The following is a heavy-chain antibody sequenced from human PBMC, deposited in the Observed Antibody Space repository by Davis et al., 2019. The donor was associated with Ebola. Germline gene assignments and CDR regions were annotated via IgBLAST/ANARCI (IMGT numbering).Heavy chain of an antibody. CDR2: IDHSGTT. CDR1: GFTFSSYS. V-gene: IGHV4-34*01. D-gene: IGHD2-21*02. Sequence: GSLRLSCAASGFTFSSYSMNWVRQAPGKGLEWLGEIDHSGTTNSNPSLKSRVTISVDKSKNHVSLNLNSVTAADTAVYYCARSPGRSLVVTALSRNFDLWGRGTLVTVSS. CDR3: ARSPGRSLVVTALSRNFDL. J-gene: IGHJ2*01.